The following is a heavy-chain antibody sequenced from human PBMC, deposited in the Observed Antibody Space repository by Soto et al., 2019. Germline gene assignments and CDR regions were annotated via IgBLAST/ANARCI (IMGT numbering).Heavy chain of an antibody. V-gene: IGHV4-4*02. CDR3: ARDGDGSGIEMKGNWFDP. CDR1: GGSISSSNW. D-gene: IGHD3-10*01. Sequence: PSETLSLTCAVSGGSISSSNWWSWVRQPPGKGLEWIGEIYHSGSTNYNPSLKSRVTISVDKSKNLFSLKLSSVTAADTAVYYCARDGDGSGIEMKGNWFDPWGQGTLVTVSS. CDR2: IYHSGST. J-gene: IGHJ5*02.